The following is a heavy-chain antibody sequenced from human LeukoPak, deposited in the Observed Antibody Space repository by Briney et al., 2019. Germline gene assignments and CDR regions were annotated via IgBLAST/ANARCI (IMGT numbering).Heavy chain of an antibody. J-gene: IGHJ3*02. CDR2: INRYGGT. Sequence: SETLSLTCAVFAGSFSNYYWSWIRQSPGKGLEWIGEINRYGGTNYNPSLKSRVTISTDTSKMQFSLRLSSVTAADTAVYFCAGPRIGSLAFDIWGQGTLVTVSS. CDR3: AGPRIGSLAFDI. D-gene: IGHD3-16*02. V-gene: IGHV4-34*01. CDR1: AGSFSNYY.